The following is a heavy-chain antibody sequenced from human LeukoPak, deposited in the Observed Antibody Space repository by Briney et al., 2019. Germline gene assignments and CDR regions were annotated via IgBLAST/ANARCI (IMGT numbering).Heavy chain of an antibody. V-gene: IGHV1-69*06. Sequence: GASVKVSCKASGGTFSSYAISWVRQAPGQGLEWMGGIIPIFGTANYAQKFQGRVTITADKSTSTAYMELSSLRSEDTAVYYCARDKCSGYYCYDAFDIWGQGTMVTVSS. D-gene: IGHD3-22*01. J-gene: IGHJ3*02. CDR2: IIPIFGTA. CDR3: ARDKCSGYYCYDAFDI. CDR1: GGTFSSYA.